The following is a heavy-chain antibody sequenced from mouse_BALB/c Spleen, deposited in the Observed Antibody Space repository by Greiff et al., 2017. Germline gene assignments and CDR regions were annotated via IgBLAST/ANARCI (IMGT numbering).Heavy chain of an antibody. Sequence: QVQLKQSGPGLVAPSQSLSITCTVSGFSLTSYGVHWVRQPPGKGLEWLGVIWAGGSTNYNSALMSRLSISKDNSKSQVFLKMNSLQTDDTAMYYCARNYYGSLYYFDYWGQGTTLTVSS. V-gene: IGHV2-9*02. CDR3: ARNYYGSLYYFDY. CDR2: IWAGGST. J-gene: IGHJ2*01. D-gene: IGHD1-1*01. CDR1: GFSLTSYG.